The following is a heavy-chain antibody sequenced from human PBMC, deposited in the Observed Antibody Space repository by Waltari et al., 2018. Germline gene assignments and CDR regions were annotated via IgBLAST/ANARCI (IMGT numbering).Heavy chain of an antibody. V-gene: IGHV4-59*01. CDR3: ARWELLRKDAFDI. D-gene: IGHD1-26*01. CDR1: GGSISIYY. J-gene: IGHJ3*02. Sequence: QVQLQESGPGLVKPSETLSLTCTVSGGSISIYYWSWIRQPPGKGLEWIGYIYYSGSTNYNPSLKSRVTISVDTSKNQFSLKLSSVTAADTAVYYCARWELLRKDAFDIWGQGTMVTVSS. CDR2: IYYSGST.